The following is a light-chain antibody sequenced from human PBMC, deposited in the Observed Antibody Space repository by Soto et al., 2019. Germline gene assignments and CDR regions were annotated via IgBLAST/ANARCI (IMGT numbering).Light chain of an antibody. CDR2: KAS. Sequence: DIPMTQSPSTLSASVGDPVTITCRASHNISTWLAWYQQKPGKAPKLLIYKASNLENGVPSRFGGSGSGTDFTLAISSLQPDDFASYYCQQYHSYTRTFGQGTKVEL. V-gene: IGKV1-5*03. CDR3: QQYHSYTRT. J-gene: IGKJ1*01. CDR1: HNISTW.